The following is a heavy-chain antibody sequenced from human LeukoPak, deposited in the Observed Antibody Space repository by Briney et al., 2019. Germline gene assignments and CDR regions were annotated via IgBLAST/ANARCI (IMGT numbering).Heavy chain of an antibody. V-gene: IGHV3-7*05. CDR1: GFSFSSSW. J-gene: IGHJ4*02. D-gene: IGHD2/OR15-2a*01. CDR3: ATSDFAAHFDY. Sequence: GGSLRLSCAASGFSFSSSWMTWVRQAPGKGLEWVANIKQDGSEIYYVDSVKGRFTISRDNNKNSLYLQMNSLGTEDTALYYCATSDFAAHFDYWGQGTLVTVSS. CDR2: IKQDGSEI.